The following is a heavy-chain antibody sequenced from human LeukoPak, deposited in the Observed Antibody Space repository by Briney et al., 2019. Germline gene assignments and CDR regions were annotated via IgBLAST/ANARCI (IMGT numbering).Heavy chain of an antibody. CDR2: FDPEDGET. CDR3: ATSLAHCGGDCYIAFDI. J-gene: IGHJ3*02. Sequence: GASVKVSCKVSGYTLTELSMHWVRQAPGKGLEWMGGFDPEDGETIYAQKFQGRVTMTEDTSTDTAYMELSSLRSEDTAVYYCATSLAHCGGDCYIAFDIWGQGTMVTVSS. D-gene: IGHD2-21*02. CDR1: GYTLTELS. V-gene: IGHV1-24*01.